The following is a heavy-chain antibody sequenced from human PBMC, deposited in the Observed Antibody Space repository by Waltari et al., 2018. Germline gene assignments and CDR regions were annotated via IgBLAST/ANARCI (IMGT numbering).Heavy chain of an antibody. V-gene: IGHV3-23*01. CDR1: RFTFSGYA. D-gene: IGHD6-13*01. CDR3: AKGGSSWARWDY. J-gene: IGHJ4*02. Sequence: EVQLLESRGVLVQTGGSLRLSCAASRFTFSGYALSVVRQDPGKGLEWVSAISGSGGSTYYADSVKGRFTISRDNSKNTLYLQMNSLRAEDTAVYYCAKGGSSWARWDYWGQGTLVTVSS. CDR2: ISGSGGST.